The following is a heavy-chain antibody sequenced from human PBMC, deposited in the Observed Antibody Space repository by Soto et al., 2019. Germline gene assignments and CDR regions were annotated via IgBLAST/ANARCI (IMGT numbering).Heavy chain of an antibody. J-gene: IGHJ5*02. D-gene: IGHD3-3*01. CDR3: ATRITVFGLLIPPFDP. CDR2: INHTGGT. CDR1: GGSVNGYY. Sequence: SETLSLTCAVYGGSVNGYYWNWIRQPPGKGLEWIGEINHTGGTYYNPSLKSRVTMSVDTSKNQFSLRLSSVTAADTAIYYCATRITVFGLLIPPFDPWGQGTQVTVSS. V-gene: IGHV4-34*01.